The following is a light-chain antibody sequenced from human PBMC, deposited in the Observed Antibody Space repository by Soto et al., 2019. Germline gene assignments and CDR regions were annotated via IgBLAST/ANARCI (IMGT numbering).Light chain of an antibody. CDR1: QSVSSIY. CDR2: GAS. J-gene: IGKJ4*01. Sequence: DIVLTRSPATLSVSPGERATPSCRASQSVSSIYLAWYQKKPRQAPRLLIYGASSRATDIPDRFSGSGSGTEFTLTISRLEPEDSAVYYCQQYGTSPTLGGGTKVDIK. V-gene: IGKV3-20*01. CDR3: QQYGTSPT.